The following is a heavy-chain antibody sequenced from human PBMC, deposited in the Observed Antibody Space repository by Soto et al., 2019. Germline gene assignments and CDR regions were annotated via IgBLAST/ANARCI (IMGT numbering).Heavy chain of an antibody. D-gene: IGHD3-3*01. Sequence: QVLLQQWGAGLLKPSETLSLTCAVYGGTFSAYYWSWIRQPPGKGLEWMGEVNHSGSTNYNLSLKSRVSISIDTSKSQFSLKLSSVTAADTATYYCARGDFVRDFWGQGTLVTVSS. CDR1: GGTFSAYY. V-gene: IGHV4-34*01. CDR2: VNHSGST. J-gene: IGHJ4*02. CDR3: ARGDFVRDF.